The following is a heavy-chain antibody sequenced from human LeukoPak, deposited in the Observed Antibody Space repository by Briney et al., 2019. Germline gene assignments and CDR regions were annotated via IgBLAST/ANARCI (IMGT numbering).Heavy chain of an antibody. D-gene: IGHD4-17*01. Sequence: GESLRLSCAAFGVTVSGYWMNWVRQAPGKGLVWVARINSDGSSTSHADSVKGRFTISRDNAKNILYLQMNSLRVDDTAVYYCARDPKYGDLDYWGQGTLVTVSS. J-gene: IGHJ4*02. V-gene: IGHV3-74*01. CDR3: ARDPKYGDLDY. CDR1: GVTVSGYW. CDR2: INSDGSST.